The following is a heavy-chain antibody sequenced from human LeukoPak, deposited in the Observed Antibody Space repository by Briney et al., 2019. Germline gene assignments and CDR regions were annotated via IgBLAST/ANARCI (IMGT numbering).Heavy chain of an antibody. V-gene: IGHV3-7*01. CDR2: INQDGREQ. D-gene: IGHD3-16*01. CDR1: GFTFSDHW. Sequence: QTGGSLRLSCAASGFTFSDHWMSWVRQAPGQGLEWVAKINQDGREQHFVDSVKGRFTISRDNAKNSLFLQMDSLRAEDTAVYYCTEGALDYWGQGALVTVSS. CDR3: TEGALDY. J-gene: IGHJ4*02.